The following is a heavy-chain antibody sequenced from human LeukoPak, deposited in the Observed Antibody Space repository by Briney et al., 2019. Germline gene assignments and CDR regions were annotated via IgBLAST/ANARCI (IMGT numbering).Heavy chain of an antibody. CDR2: MNPNSGNT. CDR1: GYTFTSYD. D-gene: IGHD6-19*01. Sequence: ASVKVSCKASGYTFTSYDINWVRQATGQGLEWMGWMNPNSGNTGYAQKFQGRVTMTRNTSISTAYMELSSLRSEDTAVYYCARGSRGVAGTYYYYYMDVWGKGTTVTVSS. CDR3: ARGSRGVAGTYYYYYMDV. V-gene: IGHV1-8*01. J-gene: IGHJ6*03.